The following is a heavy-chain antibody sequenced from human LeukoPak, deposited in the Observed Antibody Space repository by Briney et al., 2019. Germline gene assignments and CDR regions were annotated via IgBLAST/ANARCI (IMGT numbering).Heavy chain of an antibody. J-gene: IGHJ4*02. Sequence: PGGSLRLSCAASGFTFSSYSMDWVRQAPGKGLEWVSYISSSSSTIYYADSVKGRFTISRDNAKNSLYLQMNSLRAEDTAVYYCARDSETYYYDSSGYYPPSGGDYWGQGTLVTVSS. CDR3: ARDSETYYYDSSGYYPPSGGDY. CDR1: GFTFSSYS. CDR2: ISSSSSTI. D-gene: IGHD3-22*01. V-gene: IGHV3-48*01.